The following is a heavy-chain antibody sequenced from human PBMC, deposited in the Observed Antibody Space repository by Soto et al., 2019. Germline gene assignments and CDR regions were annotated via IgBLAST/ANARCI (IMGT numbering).Heavy chain of an antibody. CDR1: GYTFTSYG. D-gene: IGHD6-13*01. J-gene: IGHJ4*02. CDR3: ARAPPSSSFLFPQDY. CDR2: ISAYNGNT. V-gene: IGHV1-18*04. Sequence: GASVKFSCKASGYTFTSYGISWVRQAPGQGLEWMGWISAYNGNTNYAQKLQGRVTMTTDTSTSTAYMELRSLRSDDTAVYYCARAPPSSSFLFPQDYWGQGTLVTVSS.